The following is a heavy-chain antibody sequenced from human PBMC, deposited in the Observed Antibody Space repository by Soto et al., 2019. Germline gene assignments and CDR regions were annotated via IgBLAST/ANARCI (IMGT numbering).Heavy chain of an antibody. J-gene: IGHJ4*02. CDR2: INHSGST. CDR1: GGSFSGYY. D-gene: IGHD3-22*01. Sequence: SETLSLTCAVYGGSFSGYYWGWIRQPPGKGLEWIGEINHSGSTNYNPSLKSRVTISVDTSKNQFSLKLSSVTAADTAVYYCAVGYYYDSSGYHDYFDYWGQGTLVTVSS. V-gene: IGHV4-34*01. CDR3: AVGYYYDSSGYHDYFDY.